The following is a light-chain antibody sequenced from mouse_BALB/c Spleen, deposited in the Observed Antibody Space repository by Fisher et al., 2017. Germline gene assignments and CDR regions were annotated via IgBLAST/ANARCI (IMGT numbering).Light chain of an antibody. CDR3: HQWSSYRT. V-gene: IGKV4-70*01. CDR2: DTS. J-gene: IGKJ1*01. Sequence: IVMTQTTAIMSASPGEKVTITCSASSSVSYMHWYQQKPGTSPKRWIYDTSKLASGVPARFSGSGSGTSYSLTISSVEAEDAADYYCHQWSSYRTFGGGTKLEIK. CDR1: SSVSY.